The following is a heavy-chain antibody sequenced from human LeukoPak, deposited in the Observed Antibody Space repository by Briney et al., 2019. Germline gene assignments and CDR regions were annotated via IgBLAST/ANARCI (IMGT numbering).Heavy chain of an antibody. Sequence: PGGSLRLSCAASGFTFSSYSMNWVRQAPGKGLEWVSYISSSSSTIYYADSVKGRFTISRDNAKNSLYLQMNSLRAEDTAVYYCARSRRRAWFGGLLSSPYGMDVWGQGTTVTVSS. D-gene: IGHD3-10*01. CDR1: GFTFSSYS. J-gene: IGHJ6*02. CDR2: ISSSSSTI. V-gene: IGHV3-48*01. CDR3: ARSRRRAWFGGLLSSPYGMDV.